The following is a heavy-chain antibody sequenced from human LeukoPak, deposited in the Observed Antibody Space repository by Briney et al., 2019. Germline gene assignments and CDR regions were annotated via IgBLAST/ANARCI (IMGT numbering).Heavy chain of an antibody. CDR2: IKSKTDGGAT. Sequence: PGGSLRLSCAASGFIFSNAWMSWVRQAPGKRLEWVGRIKSKTDGGATDYAAPVKGRFTISRDDSKNTLHLQMNSLKSENTAVYFCTTGNYWGQGTLVTVSS. V-gene: IGHV3-15*01. J-gene: IGHJ4*02. CDR3: TTGNY. CDR1: GFIFSNAW.